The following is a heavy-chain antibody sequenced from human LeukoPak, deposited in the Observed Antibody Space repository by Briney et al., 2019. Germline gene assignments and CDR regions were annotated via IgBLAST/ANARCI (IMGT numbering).Heavy chain of an antibody. CDR1: GFTFSSYW. D-gene: IGHD2-15*01. Sequence: GGSLRLSCAASGFTFSSYWMSWVRQAPEKGLEWVSYISSSGSTIYYADSMKGRFTISRDNAKNSLYLQMNSLRAEDTAVYYCARDERGEYCSGGDCPVDYWGQGTLVTVSS. J-gene: IGHJ4*02. CDR2: ISSSGSTI. CDR3: ARDERGEYCSGGDCPVDY. V-gene: IGHV3-48*04.